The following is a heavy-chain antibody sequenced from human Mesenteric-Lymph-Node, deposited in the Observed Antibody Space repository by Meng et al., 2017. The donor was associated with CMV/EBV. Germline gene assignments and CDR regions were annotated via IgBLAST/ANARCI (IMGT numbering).Heavy chain of an antibody. J-gene: IGHJ4*02. CDR1: GFIFSSYG. V-gene: IGHV3-30*02. D-gene: IGHD3-10*01. CDR2: IRYDGSIE. CDR3: AKDQFEVLQVRGLDY. Sequence: GGSLRLSCAASGFIFSSYGMHWVRQAPGKGLEWVAFIRYDGSIEYYADSVKGRFTISRDNSKNRLYLRMNSLRAEDMAVYYCAKDQFEVLQVRGLDYWGQGTLVTVSS.